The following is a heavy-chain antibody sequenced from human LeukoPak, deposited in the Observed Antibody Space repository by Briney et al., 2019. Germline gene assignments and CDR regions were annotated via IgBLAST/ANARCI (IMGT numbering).Heavy chain of an antibody. Sequence: SETLSLTCSVSGGAIISYYGSWIRQTAGQELEWIGRIYSTGSTDYNPSLRSRVTISVDKSRNQFSLKLTSVTTADTAVYYCAREGGNDYGDYFDYWGQGTLVTVSS. CDR2: IYSTGST. CDR1: GGAIISYY. CDR3: AREGGNDYGDYFDY. V-gene: IGHV4-4*07. J-gene: IGHJ4*02. D-gene: IGHD4/OR15-4a*01.